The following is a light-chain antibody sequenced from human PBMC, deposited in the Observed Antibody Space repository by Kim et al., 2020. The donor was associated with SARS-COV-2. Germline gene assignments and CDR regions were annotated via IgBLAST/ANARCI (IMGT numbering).Light chain of an antibody. J-gene: IGKJ2*01. CDR3: QQYGDSPYT. V-gene: IGKV3-20*01. Sequence: LSPGERATLSCRASQSVSNSYVAWYKQRPGQAPRLLIYGASNRATGIPDRFSGGGSGTDFTLTISRLEPEDFAVYHCQQYGDSPYTFGQGTKLEI. CDR1: QSVSNSY. CDR2: GAS.